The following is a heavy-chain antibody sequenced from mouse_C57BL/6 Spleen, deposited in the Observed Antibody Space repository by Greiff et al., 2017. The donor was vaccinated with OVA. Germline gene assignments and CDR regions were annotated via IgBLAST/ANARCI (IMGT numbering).Heavy chain of an antibody. D-gene: IGHD6-1*01. CDR2: IAPANGNT. CDR3: STGSAYAMDY. J-gene: IGHJ4*01. CDR1: GFTIKNTY. V-gene: IGHV14-3*01. Sequence: VQLQQSVAELVRPGASVTLSCTASGFTIKNTYMHWVKQRPEQGLEWIGRIAPANGNTKYAPTFPGKATITADTSSTTAYLHLSSLTSEDTAIYYCSTGSAYAMDYWGQGTSGTVSS.